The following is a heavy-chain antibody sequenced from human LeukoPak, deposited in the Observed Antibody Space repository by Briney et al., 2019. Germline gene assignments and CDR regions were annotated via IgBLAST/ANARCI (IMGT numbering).Heavy chain of an antibody. CDR3: ARVPPLGGSYFGAWWNKENWFDP. J-gene: IGHJ5*02. Sequence: GASVKVSCKASGYTFTSYGISWVRQAPGQGLEWMGWISAYNGNTNYAQKLQGRVTMTTDTSTSTAYMELRSLRSDDTAVYYCARVPPLGGSYFGAWWNKENWFDPWGQGTLVTVSS. CDR2: ISAYNGNT. CDR1: GYTFTSYG. V-gene: IGHV1-18*01. D-gene: IGHD1-26*01.